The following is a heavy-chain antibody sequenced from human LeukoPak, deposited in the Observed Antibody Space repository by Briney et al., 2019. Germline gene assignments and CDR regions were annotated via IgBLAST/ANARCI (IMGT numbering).Heavy chain of an antibody. V-gene: IGHV3-23*01. CDR3: AKDRGDSSGYPRYYFDY. D-gene: IGHD3-22*01. CDR1: GFTFSTYA. Sequence: GGSLRLSCAASGFTFSTYAMSWVRQAPGKGLEWVSVISGSGGSTNYADSVKGRFTISRDNFKNTLFLQMNSLRAEDTAVYYCAKDRGDSSGYPRYYFDYWGQGTLVTVSP. J-gene: IGHJ4*02. CDR2: ISGSGGST.